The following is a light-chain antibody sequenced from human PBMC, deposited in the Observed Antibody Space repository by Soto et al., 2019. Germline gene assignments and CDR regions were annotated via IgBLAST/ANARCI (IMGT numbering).Light chain of an antibody. CDR3: QQCDSTPQT. CDR2: GTS. CDR1: QSISSY. J-gene: IGKJ4*01. V-gene: IGKV1-39*01. Sequence: DIPMTQSPSSLSASVGDRVTITCRASQSISSYLNWYQQKPGKAPKLLIFGTSSLQTGVPSRFSGSGSGTDFTLNISSLQPDDFATYYCQQCDSTPQTFGGGTKVDIK.